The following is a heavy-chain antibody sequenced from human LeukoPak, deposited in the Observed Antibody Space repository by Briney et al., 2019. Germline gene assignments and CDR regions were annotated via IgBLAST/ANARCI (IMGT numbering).Heavy chain of an antibody. CDR1: GFTFSSYW. Sequence: PGGSLRLSCGASGFTFSSYWMRWVRHARGEGRVWISRINSDGRTTSYADSVKGRFTISRDNANNTLYLQMNSLRAEDTAVYYCARGNYYGQDSWGQGTLVTVSS. V-gene: IGHV3-74*01. CDR3: ARGNYYGQDS. J-gene: IGHJ4*02. CDR2: INSDGRTT. D-gene: IGHD3-10*01.